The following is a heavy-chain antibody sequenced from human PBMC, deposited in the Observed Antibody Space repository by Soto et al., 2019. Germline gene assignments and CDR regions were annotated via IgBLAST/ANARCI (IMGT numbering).Heavy chain of an antibody. J-gene: IGHJ4*02. Sequence: SLRLSCAASGFTFDDYAMHWVRQAPGKGLEWVSGISWNSGSIGYADSVKGRFTISRDNAKNSLYLQMNSLRAEDTALYYCAKDSYYYDSSGYYPSWGQGTLVTVSS. CDR3: AKDSYYYDSSGYYPS. D-gene: IGHD3-22*01. V-gene: IGHV3-9*01. CDR1: GFTFDDYA. CDR2: ISWNSGSI.